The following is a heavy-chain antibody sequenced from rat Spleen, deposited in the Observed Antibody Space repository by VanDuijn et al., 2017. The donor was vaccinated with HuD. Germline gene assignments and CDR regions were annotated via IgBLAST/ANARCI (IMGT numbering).Heavy chain of an antibody. V-gene: IGHV5-7*01. CDR1: GFTFSDYN. CDR2: ISYDGSST. D-gene: IGHD1-2*01. Sequence: EVQLVESGGGLVQPGRSLKLSCAASGFTFSDYNMAWVRQAPKKGLEWVATISYDGSSTYYRDSVKGRFTISRDNAKSTLYLQMDSLRSEDTATYYGGRHRAIAAISTDYWGQGVMVTVSA. J-gene: IGHJ2*01. CDR3: GRHRAIAAISTDY.